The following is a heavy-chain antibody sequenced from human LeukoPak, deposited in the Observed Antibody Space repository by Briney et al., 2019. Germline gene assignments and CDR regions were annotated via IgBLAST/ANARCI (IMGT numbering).Heavy chain of an antibody. V-gene: IGHV4-39*01. CDR3: ARHGEEWFHS. D-gene: IGHD3-10*01. J-gene: IGHJ5*01. CDR2: IYYSGST. CDR1: GFTFSSYA. Sequence: GSLRLSCAASGFTFSSYAMSWIRQPPGKGLEWIGSIYYSGSTYYNPSLKSRVTISVDTSKNQFSLKLSSVTAADTAVYYCARHGEEWFHSWGQGTLVTVSS.